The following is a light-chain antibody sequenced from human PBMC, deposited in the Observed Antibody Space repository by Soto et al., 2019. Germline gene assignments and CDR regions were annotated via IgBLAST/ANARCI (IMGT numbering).Light chain of an antibody. CDR2: WAS. J-gene: IGKJ1*01. CDR3: QDYYSSWT. Sequence: DIVMTQSPDSLAVSLGERATINCKSSQNNKNYLAWYQQKTGQPPKLLIDWASTRASGVPDRFSGSGSGTDFTLTINSLQAEDVGIYYCQDYYSSWTFGQGTKVEIK. V-gene: IGKV4-1*01. CDR1: QNNKNY.